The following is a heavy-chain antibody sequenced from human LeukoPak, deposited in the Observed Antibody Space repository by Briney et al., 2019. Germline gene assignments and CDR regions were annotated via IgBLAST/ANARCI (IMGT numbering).Heavy chain of an antibody. CDR3: AREDHSNYNY. J-gene: IGHJ4*02. CDR2: IKQDGGEK. Sequence: GGSLRLPCAASGFPFSSYWMSWVRQAPGKGLEWVANIKQDGGEKFYVDSVKGRFTISRDNAKNSLYLQMNSLRAEDTAVYYCAREDHSNYNYWGQGTLVTVSS. D-gene: IGHD4-11*01. V-gene: IGHV3-7*01. CDR1: GFPFSSYW.